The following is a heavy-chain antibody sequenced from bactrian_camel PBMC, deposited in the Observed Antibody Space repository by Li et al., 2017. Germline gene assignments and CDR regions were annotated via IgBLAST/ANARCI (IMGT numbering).Heavy chain of an antibody. V-gene: IGHV3S53*01. CDR1: GWTYAVYC. D-gene: IGHD7*01. CDR3: ATPTQRRRWIRSNSELCGAQGTY. J-gene: IGHJ4*01. CDR2: IDRNGVT. Sequence: HVQLVESGGGSVQAGGSLKLSCASSGWTYAVYCTGWFRQAPGKEREGIAVIDRNGVTTYADSVNGRFTISRDNSETTLYLQMDNLQPEDTAVYYCATPTQRRRWIRSNSELCGAQGTYRGQGTQVTVS.